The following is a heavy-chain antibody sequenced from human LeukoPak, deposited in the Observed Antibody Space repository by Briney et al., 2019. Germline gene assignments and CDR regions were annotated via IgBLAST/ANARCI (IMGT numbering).Heavy chain of an antibody. CDR1: GLTFADTS. J-gene: IGHJ4*02. CDR2: ISSKAYDETT. V-gene: IGHV3-49*04. CDR3: ARDPNDYYGSVLDY. D-gene: IGHD3-10*01. Sequence: GRSLRLSCTVSGLTFADTSLTWVRKGPGKGLEWVRSISSKAYDETTTYAASVKGRFTVSRDDSKDTAYLHMNSLKIEDTAVYYCARDPNDYYGSVLDYLGQGTLVNVPS.